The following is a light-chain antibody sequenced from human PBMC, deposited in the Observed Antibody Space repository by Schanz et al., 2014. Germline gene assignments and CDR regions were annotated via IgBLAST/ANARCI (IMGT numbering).Light chain of an antibody. V-gene: IGLV2-14*03. Sequence: QSALTQPASVSGSPGQSITISCTGTSSDVGGYNYVSWYQHHPGKAPKLMIFDVSHRPSGVSNRFSGSKSGNTASLTISGLQAEDEADYYCCSYADSSTLFGPGTKLTVL. CDR2: DVS. J-gene: IGLJ1*01. CDR1: SSDVGGYNY. CDR3: CSYADSSTL.